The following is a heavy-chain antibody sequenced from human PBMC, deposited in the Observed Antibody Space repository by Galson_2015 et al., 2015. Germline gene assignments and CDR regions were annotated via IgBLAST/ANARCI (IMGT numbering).Heavy chain of an antibody. J-gene: IGHJ5*02. CDR1: GFTFSNYA. Sequence: SLRLSCAASGFTFSNYAMTWVRQAPGKGLEWVSAISGSGGSTYYADSVKGRFTISRDNSKNTLYLQMNSLRAEDTAVYYCAKESSYSSGSNWFDPWGQGTLVTVSS. CDR3: AKESSYSSGSNWFDP. D-gene: IGHD6-19*01. V-gene: IGHV3-23*01. CDR2: ISGSGGST.